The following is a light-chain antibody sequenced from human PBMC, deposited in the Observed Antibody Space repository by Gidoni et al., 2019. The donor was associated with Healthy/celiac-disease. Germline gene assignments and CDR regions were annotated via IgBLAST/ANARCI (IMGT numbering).Light chain of an antibody. CDR2: AAS. V-gene: IGKV1-39*01. Sequence: IQMTPSPSSLSASVGDRVTTTSRASQSISSYLNWYQQKPGKAPKLLIYAASSLQSGGPSRFSGSGSGTDFTLTISSLQPEDFATYYCQQSYSTPHTFGQGTKVEIK. CDR3: QQSYSTPHT. J-gene: IGKJ2*01. CDR1: QSISSY.